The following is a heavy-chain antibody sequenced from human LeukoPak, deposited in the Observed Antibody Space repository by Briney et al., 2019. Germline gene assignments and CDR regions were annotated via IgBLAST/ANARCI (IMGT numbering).Heavy chain of an antibody. Sequence: GGSLRLSCAASGFTFSTYWMHWVRQAPGKGLEWVKAISGSGGSTYYTDFVKGRFTISRDNSKNTLWLQMNSLRAEDTAVYYCAKDGFLLWRGAFDIWGQGTMVTVSS. D-gene: IGHD2-21*01. CDR1: GFTFSTYW. CDR2: ISGSGGST. CDR3: AKDGFLLWRGAFDI. J-gene: IGHJ3*02. V-gene: IGHV3-23*01.